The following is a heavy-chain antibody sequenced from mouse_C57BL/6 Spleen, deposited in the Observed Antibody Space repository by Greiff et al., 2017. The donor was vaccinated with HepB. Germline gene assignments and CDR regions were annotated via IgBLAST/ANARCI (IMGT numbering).Heavy chain of an antibody. Sequence: VKLVESGAELVRPGASVTLSCKASGYTFTDYEMHWVKQTPVHGLEWIGAIDPETGGTAYNQKFKGKAILTADKSSSTAYMELRSLTSEDSAVYYCTAMVTTGEAMDYWGQGTSVTVSS. CDR1: GYTFTDYE. CDR2: IDPETGGT. D-gene: IGHD2-2*01. J-gene: IGHJ4*01. CDR3: TAMVTTGEAMDY. V-gene: IGHV1-15*01.